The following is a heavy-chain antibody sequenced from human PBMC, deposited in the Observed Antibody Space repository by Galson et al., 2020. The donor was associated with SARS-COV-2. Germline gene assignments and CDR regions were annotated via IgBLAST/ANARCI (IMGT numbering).Heavy chain of an antibody. Sequence: SQTLTRTCSVPGVSISSSSYHCVWIRQPPGKGLGWIGNSYYTGRAYYNPSLKSRLTISVDTSKNQFSLKLSSVTAAATAVYYCARLPTTVTASYYYYGMDVWGQGTTVTVSS. J-gene: IGHJ6*02. CDR2: SYYTGRA. V-gene: IGHV4-39*01. D-gene: IGHD4-17*01. CDR3: ARLPTTVTASYYYYGMDV. CDR1: GVSISSSSYH.